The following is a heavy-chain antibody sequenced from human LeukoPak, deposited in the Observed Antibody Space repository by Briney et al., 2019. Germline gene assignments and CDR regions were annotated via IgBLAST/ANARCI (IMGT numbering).Heavy chain of an antibody. Sequence: ASETLSLTCTVSGGSISSSTYYWGWIRQPPGKGLEWIGSIYYSGSTYYNPSLQSRVTISVDTSKNQFSLKLSSVTAADTAVYYCARQGRGVYYYYYYMDVWGKGTTVTISS. CDR3: ARQGRGVYYYYYYMDV. CDR2: IYYSGST. V-gene: IGHV4-39*01. D-gene: IGHD6-25*01. CDR1: GGSISSSTYY. J-gene: IGHJ6*03.